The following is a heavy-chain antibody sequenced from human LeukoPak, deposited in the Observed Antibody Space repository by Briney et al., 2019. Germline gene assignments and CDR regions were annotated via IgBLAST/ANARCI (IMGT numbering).Heavy chain of an antibody. D-gene: IGHD3-22*01. CDR1: GFTFSSYG. V-gene: IGHV3-33*01. Sequence: GGSLRLSCAASGFTFSSYGMHWVRQAPGKGLEWVALVWYDGSNKYYADSVKGRSTISRDNSKNTVYLQMNSLRAADTAVYYCARDHPDYDSSGYYPGAFDTWGQGTMVTVSS. J-gene: IGHJ3*02. CDR2: VWYDGSNK. CDR3: ARDHPDYDSSGYYPGAFDT.